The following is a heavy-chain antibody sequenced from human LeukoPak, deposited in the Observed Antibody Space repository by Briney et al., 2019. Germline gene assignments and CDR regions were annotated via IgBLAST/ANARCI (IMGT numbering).Heavy chain of an antibody. D-gene: IGHD3-9*01. Sequence: SGGSLRLSCAASGFTFSNYAMSWVRQAPGKGLEWVSAITGGGSGIYYADSMKSRFTISRDNSTNTLYLQINSLRAEDTAVYYCAKWGDYDVLTGYYVSDYWGQGTLVTASS. CDR3: AKWGDYDVLTGYYVSDY. V-gene: IGHV3-23*01. J-gene: IGHJ4*02. CDR2: ITGGGSGI. CDR1: GFTFSNYA.